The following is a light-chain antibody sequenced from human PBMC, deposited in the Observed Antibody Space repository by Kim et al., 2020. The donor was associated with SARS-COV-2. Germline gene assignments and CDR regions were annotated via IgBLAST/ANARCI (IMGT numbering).Light chain of an antibody. CDR1: QSVGNS. J-gene: IGKJ4*01. Sequence: PAPLSLSPGERATLSCRASQSVGNSLGWFQQKPGQAPRLLIFETSNRATGIPARFSGSGSGTAFTLTISSLEPEDFAVYYCQQRYNWPLTFGGGTKLEI. CDR2: ETS. CDR3: QQRYNWPLT. V-gene: IGKV3-11*01.